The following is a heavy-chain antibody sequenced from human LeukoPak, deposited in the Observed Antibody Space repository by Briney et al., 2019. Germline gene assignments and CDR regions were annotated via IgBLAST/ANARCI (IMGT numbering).Heavy chain of an antibody. CDR3: ASWKRNVRSTPGRWWFDP. CDR2: INHSGST. D-gene: IGHD1-14*01. J-gene: IGHJ5*02. Sequence: PGGSLRLSCAASGFTFSSYGMHWVRQAPGKGLEWIGEINHSGSTNYNPSLKSRVTISVDTSKNQFSLKLSSVTAADTAVYYCASWKRNVRSTPGRWWFDPWGQGTLVTVSS. CDR1: GFTFSSYG. V-gene: IGHV4-34*01.